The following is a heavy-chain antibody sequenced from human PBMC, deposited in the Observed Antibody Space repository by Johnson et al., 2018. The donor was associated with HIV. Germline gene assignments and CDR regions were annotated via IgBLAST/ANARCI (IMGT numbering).Heavy chain of an antibody. CDR3: ARTSCSGGSCLGYVPFEA. V-gene: IGHV3-74*01. J-gene: IGHJ3*01. CDR1: GFTFNNYW. D-gene: IGHD2-15*01. Sequence: VQLVESGGGLVQPGGSLRLSCGASGFTFNNYWMQWVRQAPGKGLVWVSRINGDGSRSTYADSVKGRFTIARDNAKNTLYLEMKSLRSEDTAVYYCARTSCSGGSCLGYVPFEAWGQGTIVTVS. CDR2: INGDGSRS.